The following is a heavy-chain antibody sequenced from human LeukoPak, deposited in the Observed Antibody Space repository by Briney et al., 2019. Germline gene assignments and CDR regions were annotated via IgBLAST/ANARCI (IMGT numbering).Heavy chain of an antibody. CDR3: ARARYGSGSYQRP. D-gene: IGHD3-10*01. CDR2: IYHSGST. Sequence: SETLSLTCTVSGYSISSGYYWGWIRQPPGKGLEWIGSIYHSGSTYYNPSLKSRVTISVDTSKNQFSLKLSSVTAADTAVYYCARARYGSGSYQRPWGQGTLVTVSS. CDR1: GYSISSGYY. V-gene: IGHV4-38-2*02. J-gene: IGHJ4*02.